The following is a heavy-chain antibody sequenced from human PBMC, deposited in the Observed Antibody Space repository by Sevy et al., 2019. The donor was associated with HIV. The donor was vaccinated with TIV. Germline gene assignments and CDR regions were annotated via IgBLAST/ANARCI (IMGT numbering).Heavy chain of an antibody. D-gene: IGHD6-13*01. J-gene: IGHJ5*02. V-gene: IGHV1-2*02. CDR2: INPNSGGT. CDR1: GYTFTGYY. Sequence: ASVKVSCKASGYTFTGYYMHWVRQAPGQGLEWMGWINPNSGGTNYAQKFQGRVTMTRDTSISTAYMELSRLRSDDTAVYYCARDGIAAAGTERDWFDPWGQGTLVTVSS. CDR3: ARDGIAAAGTERDWFDP.